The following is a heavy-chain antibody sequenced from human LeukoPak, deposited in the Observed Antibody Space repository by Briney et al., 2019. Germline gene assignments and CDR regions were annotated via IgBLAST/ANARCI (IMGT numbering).Heavy chain of an antibody. D-gene: IGHD3-3*01. V-gene: IGHV3-7*01. CDR3: ARDMTIFRVAHGMDV. CDR2: IQQDGSEK. CDR1: GFTYSSYG. Sequence: GGPLTLSCAACGFTYSSYGMRGVRRARGGGGEGVANIQQDGSEKYYVDSVKGRFTISRANAKNSLYLQMNSLRAEDTAVYSCARDMTIFRVAHGMDVWGQGTPVTVSS. J-gene: IGHJ6*02.